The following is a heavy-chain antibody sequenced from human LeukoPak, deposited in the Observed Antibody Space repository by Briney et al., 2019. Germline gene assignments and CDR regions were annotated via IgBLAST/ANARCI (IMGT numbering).Heavy chain of an antibody. CDR2: IYYSGSS. D-gene: IGHD3-3*02. CDR3: ARDPPGELISSPNATRFDP. V-gene: IGHV4-59*01. Sequence: SETLSLTCTVSGGSISSYYWSWIRQPPGKGLEWIGYIYYSGSSNYNPSLKSRVTISVDTSKNQFSLKLSSVTAADTAVYYCARDPPGELISSPNATRFDPWGQGTLVTVSS. CDR1: GGSISSYY. J-gene: IGHJ5*02.